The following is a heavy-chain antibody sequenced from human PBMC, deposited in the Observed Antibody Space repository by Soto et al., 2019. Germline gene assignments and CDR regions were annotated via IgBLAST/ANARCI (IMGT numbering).Heavy chain of an antibody. V-gene: IGHV1-8*01. Sequence: QVLLVQSGAEVKKPGASVKVSCKASGYTFHNYDINWVRQATGQGLEWMGWMNPYSRNTGYAPKFKGRVSMTMNTSITTAYMELSSLRSEDTAVYYCARPRFGAYDLGYWGQGTLVAVSS. J-gene: IGHJ4*02. CDR3: ARPRFGAYDLGY. CDR1: GYTFHNYD. CDR2: MNPYSRNT. D-gene: IGHD5-12*01.